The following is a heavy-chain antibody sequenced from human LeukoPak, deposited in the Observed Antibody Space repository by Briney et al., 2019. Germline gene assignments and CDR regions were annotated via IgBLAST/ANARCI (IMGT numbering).Heavy chain of an antibody. J-gene: IGHJ4*02. V-gene: IGHV3-30*03. Sequence: GRSLRLSCAASGFTFSSYSMHWVRQAPGKGLEWVAIISYDESNKYYADSVKGRFTISRDNSKNTLYLQMNSLRAEDTAVYYCARQPAMVTYYFDYWGQGTLVTVSS. CDR2: ISYDESNK. D-gene: IGHD5-18*01. CDR1: GFTFSSYS. CDR3: ARQPAMVTYYFDY.